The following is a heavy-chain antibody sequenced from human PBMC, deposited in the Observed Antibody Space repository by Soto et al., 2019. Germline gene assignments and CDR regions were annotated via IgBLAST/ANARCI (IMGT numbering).Heavy chain of an antibody. CDR3: AKMSLRPNAFDI. Sequence: GGSLRLSCAASGFTFITYAMSWVRQAPGKGLEWVSTISGSGGSTYYADSVKGRFTISRDNSKNTLYLQMNSLRAEDTAVYYCAKMSLRPNAFDIWGHGTMVTVSS. CDR2: ISGSGGST. D-gene: IGHD4-17*01. CDR1: GFTFITYA. J-gene: IGHJ3*02. V-gene: IGHV3-23*01.